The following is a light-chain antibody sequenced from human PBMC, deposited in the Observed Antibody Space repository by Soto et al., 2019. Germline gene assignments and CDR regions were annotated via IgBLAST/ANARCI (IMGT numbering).Light chain of an antibody. Sequence: QSALTQPASVSGSPGQSITISCAGTMRDVGAYNLVSWYQQHPGRAPQLIIYEVRNRPSGISFRFSGSKSGNTASLTVSGLQAEDEADYYCSSYTSKSSLIFGGGTKVTVL. CDR3: SSYTSKSSLI. V-gene: IGLV2-14*01. CDR1: MRDVGAYNL. J-gene: IGLJ2*01. CDR2: EVR.